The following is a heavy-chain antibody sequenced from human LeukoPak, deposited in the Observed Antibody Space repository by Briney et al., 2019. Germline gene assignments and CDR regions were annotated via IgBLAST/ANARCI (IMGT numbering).Heavy chain of an antibody. D-gene: IGHD5-18*01. V-gene: IGHV3-7*01. CDR1: GFTFSSYG. J-gene: IGHJ4*02. CDR2: IKQDGSEK. Sequence: LSGGSLRLSCAASGFTFSSYGMHWVRQAPGKGLEWVANIKQDGSEKYYVDSVKGRFTISRDNAKNSLYLQMNSLRAEDTAVYYCARVPYGYSDYWGQGTLVTVSS. CDR3: ARVPYGYSDY.